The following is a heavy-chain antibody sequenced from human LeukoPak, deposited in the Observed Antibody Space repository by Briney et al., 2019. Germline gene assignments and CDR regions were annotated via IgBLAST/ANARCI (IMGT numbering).Heavy chain of an antibody. V-gene: IGHV4-39*01. CDR1: GDSFSSTTYY. CDR2: IYYTGSN. D-gene: IGHD3-9*01. J-gene: IGHJ4*02. Sequence: SETLSLTCTVSGDSFSSTTYYWGWLRQPPGKGLEWMANIYYTGSNYSNPSLKSRVSMSVDTSKNQFSLKKSSLTAADTAVYFCARLSKGRYFDYIFESWGQGTLVTVSS. CDR3: ARLSKGRYFDYIFES.